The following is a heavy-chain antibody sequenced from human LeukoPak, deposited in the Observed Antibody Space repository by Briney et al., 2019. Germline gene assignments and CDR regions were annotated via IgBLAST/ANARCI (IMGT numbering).Heavy chain of an antibody. CDR2: MNQDGSAK. J-gene: IGHJ6*02. V-gene: IGHV3-7*01. Sequence: GGSLRLSCAASGFTLSDSWMSWVRQAPGKGLEWVANMNQDGSAKGYVDSVKGRFTISRDNARSSLYLQMSSLRPEDTAVYYCATYTHWVAGDVWGQGTTVTVSS. CDR1: GFTLSDSW. D-gene: IGHD3-16*01. CDR3: ATYTHWVAGDV.